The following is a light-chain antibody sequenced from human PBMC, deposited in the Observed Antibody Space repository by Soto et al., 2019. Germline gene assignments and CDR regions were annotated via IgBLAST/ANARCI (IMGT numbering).Light chain of an antibody. CDR2: KAS. Sequence: DIQMTQSPSTLSASVGDRVTITCRASQSISSWLAWYQQKPGKAPNLLIYKASSLESGVPSRFSGSVSGTEFTLTIIRLQPDDFATYYCQQYNSYPLTFGGGTKVEIK. J-gene: IGKJ4*01. CDR3: QQYNSYPLT. CDR1: QSISSW. V-gene: IGKV1-5*03.